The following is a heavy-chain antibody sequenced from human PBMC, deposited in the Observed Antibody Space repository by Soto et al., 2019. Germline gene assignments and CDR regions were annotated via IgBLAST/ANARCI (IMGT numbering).Heavy chain of an antibody. V-gene: IGHV5-10-1*01. CDR3: ARQIYDSDTGPNFQYYFDS. J-gene: IGHJ4*02. Sequence: PEESLKMSCKGSGYSFAGYWITWVRQKPGKGLEWMGRIDPSGSQTYYSPSFRGHVTISVAKSITTVFLQWSSLRASDTAMYYCARQIYDSDTGPNFQYYFDSWGQGTPVTVSS. CDR1: GYSFAGYW. D-gene: IGHD3-22*01. CDR2: IDPSGSQT.